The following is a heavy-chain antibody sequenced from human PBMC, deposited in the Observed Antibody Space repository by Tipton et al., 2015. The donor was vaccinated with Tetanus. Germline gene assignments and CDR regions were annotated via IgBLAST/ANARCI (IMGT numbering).Heavy chain of an antibody. D-gene: IGHD2-15*01. CDR1: GFIFSSYG. CDR2: SWYDGTDK. Sequence: SLRLSCAASGFIFSSYGIHWVRQAPGKGLEWLAVSWYDGTDKYYADSVKGRFTISRDNSKNTLYLQMNSLRAEDTAVYYCAKEKSAAAVNWFAPWGQGTLVTVSS. J-gene: IGHJ5*02. V-gene: IGHV3-33*06. CDR3: AKEKSAAAVNWFAP.